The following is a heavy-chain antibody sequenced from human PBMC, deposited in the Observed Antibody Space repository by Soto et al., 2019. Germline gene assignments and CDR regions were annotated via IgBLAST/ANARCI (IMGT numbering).Heavy chain of an antibody. CDR2: ISSSSSYI. V-gene: IGHV3-21*01. D-gene: IGHD3-3*01. J-gene: IGHJ5*02. CDR1: GFTFSSYS. CDR3: ATSRDITIFGVVFSWFDP. Sequence: ESGGGLVKPGGSLRLSCAASGFTFSSYSMNWVRQAPGKGLEWVSSISSSSSYIYYADSVKGRFTISRDNAKNSLYLQMNSLRPEDTAVYYCATSRDITIFGVVFSWFDPWGQGTLVTVSS.